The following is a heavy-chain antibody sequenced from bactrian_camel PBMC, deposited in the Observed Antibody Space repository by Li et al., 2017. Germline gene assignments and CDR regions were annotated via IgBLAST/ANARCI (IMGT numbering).Heavy chain of an antibody. J-gene: IGHJ4*01. V-gene: IGHV3S55*01. CDR3: AADGRALSPLDGQWYRM. CDR2: IRRDDLT. CDR1: GLSVSGFS. Sequence: HVQLVESGGGSVQTGGSLRLSCAPSGLSVSGFSMAWFRQSPGKEREAVAAIRRDDLTAYTDSVKGRFTISKDDAKNTLYLQMDDLKPEDSAMYYCAADGRALSPLDGQWYRMWGHGTQVTVS. D-gene: IGHD2*01.